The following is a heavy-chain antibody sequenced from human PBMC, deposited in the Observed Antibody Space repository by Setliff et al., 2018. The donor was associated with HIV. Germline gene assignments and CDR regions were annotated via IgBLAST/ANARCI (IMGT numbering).Heavy chain of an antibody. CDR1: GGSISSSSYY. Sequence: SETLSLTCTVSGGSISSSSYYWGWIRQPPGKGLEWIGNIYYSGRTYSNPSLKSRLTISQDTSKNQFSLHLSSVTAADTAVYYCAGGPGTTSIDYWAQGTLVTVSS. D-gene: IGHD1-26*01. J-gene: IGHJ4*02. V-gene: IGHV4-39*07. CDR2: IYYSGRT. CDR3: AGGPGTTSIDY.